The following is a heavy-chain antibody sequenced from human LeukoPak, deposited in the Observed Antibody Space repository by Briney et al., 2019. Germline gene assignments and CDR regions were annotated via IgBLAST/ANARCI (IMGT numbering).Heavy chain of an antibody. J-gene: IGHJ4*02. Sequence: ASVKVSCKVSGYTFTGYYMHWVRQAPGQGLEWMGWINPNSGGTNYAQKFQGRVTMTRDTSISTAYMELTSLISDDTAVYYCARADSSSWYRGYWGQGTLVTVSS. CDR3: ARADSSSWYRGY. V-gene: IGHV1-2*02. CDR1: GYTFTGYY. D-gene: IGHD6-13*01. CDR2: INPNSGGT.